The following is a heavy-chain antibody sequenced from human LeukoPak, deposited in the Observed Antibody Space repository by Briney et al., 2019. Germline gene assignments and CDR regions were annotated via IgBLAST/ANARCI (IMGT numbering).Heavy chain of an antibody. V-gene: IGHV3-64*01. CDR3: ARSSEGGYGY. CDR2: ISGDGTST. CDR1: GFTFSSFA. D-gene: IGHD5-12*01. J-gene: IGHJ4*01. Sequence: PGGSLRLSCAASGFTFSSFAMSWVRQAPGEGLEYVSAISGDGTSTYYANFAKGRFTISRDNSKNTLYLQMGSLRSDDMAVYYCARSSEGGYGYWGQGTLVTVSS.